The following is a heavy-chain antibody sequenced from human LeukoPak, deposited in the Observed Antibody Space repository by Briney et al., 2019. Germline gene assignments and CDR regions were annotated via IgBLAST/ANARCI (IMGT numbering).Heavy chain of an antibody. CDR1: GFTFSSSW. V-gene: IGHV3-7*01. J-gene: IGHJ4*02. Sequence: GGSLRLSCAASGFTFSSSWMSWVRQAPGKGLEWVANIKPDGSEKVHVYSVKRRFTISRNNSKSSLSLQMNSLRAEDTAVYYCARYGLTAALDFWGQGTLVTASS. CDR3: ARYGLTAALDF. CDR2: IKPDGSEK. D-gene: IGHD2-21*02.